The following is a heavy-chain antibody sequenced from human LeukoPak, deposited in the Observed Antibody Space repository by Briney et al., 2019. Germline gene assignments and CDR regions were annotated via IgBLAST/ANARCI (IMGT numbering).Heavy chain of an antibody. V-gene: IGHV4-39*02. Sequence: SETLSLTCTVSGGSISSSSYYWGWIRQPPGKGLEWIGSIYYSGSTYYNPSLKSRVTISVDTSKNQFSLKLSSVTAADTAVYYCARDNEITRSIVVGGRGFDYWGQGTLVTVSS. CDR3: ARDNEITRSIVVGGRGFDY. CDR2: IYYSGST. CDR1: GGSISSSSYY. J-gene: IGHJ4*02. D-gene: IGHD3-22*01.